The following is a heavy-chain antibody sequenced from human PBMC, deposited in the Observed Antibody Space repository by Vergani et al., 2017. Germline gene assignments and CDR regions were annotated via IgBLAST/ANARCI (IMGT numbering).Heavy chain of an antibody. J-gene: IGHJ6*01. D-gene: IGHD1-14*01. Sequence: EVQLLESGGDLVQPGGSLRLSCAASGFTFNHYAMNWVRQAPGKGLEWVSGISGSGGSTYYAGSVKGRFTISRDSSKNTLYLQMNSLSAGDTAVYYCAKANPRNRGQEYLYYYHAMDVWGQGTTVTVVS. CDR2: ISGSGGST. CDR1: GFTFNHYA. V-gene: IGHV3-23*01. CDR3: AKANPRNRGQEYLYYYHAMDV.